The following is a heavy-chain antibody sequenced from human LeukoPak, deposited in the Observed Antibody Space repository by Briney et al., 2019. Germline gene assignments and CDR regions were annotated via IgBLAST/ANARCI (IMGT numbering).Heavy chain of an antibody. V-gene: IGHV1-2*02. CDR2: INPNSGGA. D-gene: IGHD5-12*01. CDR1: GYTFIGNY. Sequence: ASVKVSCKASGYTFIGNYIHRVRQAPGQGLAWMGWINPNSGGANYARKFQGRVTMTRDTSISTAYMELSRLRSDDTAVYYCARAGYSGYDYPWGQGTLVTVSS. J-gene: IGHJ5*02. CDR3: ARAGYSGYDYP.